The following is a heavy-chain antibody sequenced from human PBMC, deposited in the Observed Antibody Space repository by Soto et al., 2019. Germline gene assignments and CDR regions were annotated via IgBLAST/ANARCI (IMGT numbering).Heavy chain of an antibody. V-gene: IGHV1-69*13. Sequence: SVKVSCKASGGTFSSYAISWVRQAPGQGLEWMGGIIPIFGTANYAQKFQGRVTITADESTSTAYMELSSVTAADTAVYYCAVSGTSSGPREYYFNYWARETRFPVSS. CDR3: AVSGTSSGPREYYFNY. CDR1: GGTFSSYA. J-gene: IGHJ4*02. CDR2: IIPIFGTA. D-gene: IGHD6-25*01.